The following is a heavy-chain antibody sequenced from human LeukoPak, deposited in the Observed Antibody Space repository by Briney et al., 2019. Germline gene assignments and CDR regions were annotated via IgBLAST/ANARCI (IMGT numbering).Heavy chain of an antibody. Sequence: SETLSLTCLVSGGSISSTSYYWGWIRQSPGRGLEWIGSFYYTGSIFDNRSLRSRVTISIDMSKNQFLLKLTSVTAADTAVYYCARDLTDRGIAAGLTVWFAPWGQGTLVTVSS. J-gene: IGHJ5*02. D-gene: IGHD6-13*01. V-gene: IGHV4-39*07. CDR2: FYYTGSI. CDR1: GGSISSTSYY. CDR3: ARDLTDRGIAAGLTVWFAP.